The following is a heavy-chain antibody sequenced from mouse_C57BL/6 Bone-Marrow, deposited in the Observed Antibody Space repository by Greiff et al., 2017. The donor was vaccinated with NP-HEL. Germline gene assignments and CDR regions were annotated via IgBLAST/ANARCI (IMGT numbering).Heavy chain of an antibody. CDR3: ARGTAQVYYAMDY. D-gene: IGHD3-2*02. CDR2: IHPNSGST. J-gene: IGHJ4*01. Sequence: VQRVESGAELVKPGASVKLSCKASGYTFTSYWMHWVKQRPGQGLEWIGMIHPNSGSTNYNEKFKSKATLTVDKSSSTAYMQLSSLTSEDSAVYYCARGTAQVYYAMDYWGQGTSVTVSS. V-gene: IGHV1-64*01. CDR1: GYTFTSYW.